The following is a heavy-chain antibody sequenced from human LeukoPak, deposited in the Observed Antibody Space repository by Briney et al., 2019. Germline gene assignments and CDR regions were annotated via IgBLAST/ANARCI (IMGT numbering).Heavy chain of an antibody. V-gene: IGHV3-7*01. CDR1: GFTFSSYW. CDR3: ARARYFDWLTRYYYYMDV. D-gene: IGHD3-9*01. J-gene: IGHJ6*03. Sequence: GGSLRLSCAASGFTFSSYWMSWVRQAPGKGLEWVANIKQDGSEKYYVDSVKGRFTISRDNAKNSLYLQMNSLRAEDTAVYSCARARYFDWLTRYYYYMDVWGKGTTVTVSS. CDR2: IKQDGSEK.